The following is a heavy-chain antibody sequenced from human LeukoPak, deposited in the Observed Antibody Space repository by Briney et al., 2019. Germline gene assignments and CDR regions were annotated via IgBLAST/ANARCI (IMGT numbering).Heavy chain of an antibody. V-gene: IGHV4-34*01. CDR2: INHSGST. CDR3: ARAVAAGAYYGMDL. CDR1: GGSFSGYY. D-gene: IGHD6-13*01. Sequence: SETLSLTCAVYGGSFSGYYWSWIRQPPGKGLEWIGEINHSGSTNYNPSLKSRVTISVDTSKNQFSLKLSSVTAADTAVYYCARAVAAGAYYGMDLWGQGTGVSVSS. J-gene: IGHJ6*01.